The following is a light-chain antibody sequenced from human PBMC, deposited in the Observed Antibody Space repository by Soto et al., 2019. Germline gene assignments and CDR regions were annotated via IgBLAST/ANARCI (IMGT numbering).Light chain of an antibody. CDR1: HRLLSSGGETY. J-gene: IGKJ5*01. V-gene: IGKV2D-29*02. Sequence: DIVMSETPRSRSVTPWQPASSSCSSSHRLLSSGGETYLVWYLQRPGKSPQLLIYEVSNRISAVPDRFSGSGSGTDFTLTISRVEAEDAGVYYCMQRTQLPLTFGQGTRLEIK. CDR2: EVS. CDR3: MQRTQLPLT.